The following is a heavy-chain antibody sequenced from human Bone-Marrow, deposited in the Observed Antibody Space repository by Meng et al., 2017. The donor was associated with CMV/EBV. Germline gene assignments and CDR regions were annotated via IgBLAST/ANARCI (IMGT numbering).Heavy chain of an antibody. D-gene: IGHD4-17*01. Sequence: GGSLRLSCAASGFTFSSYEMNWVRQAPGKGLEWVSYISSSGSTIYYADSVKGRITISRDNAKNSLYLQMNSLRAEDTAVYYCARGDIDYGDNAVDYWGHGTLVTVSS. CDR2: ISSSGSTI. J-gene: IGHJ4*01. V-gene: IGHV3-48*03. CDR3: ARGDIDYGDNAVDY. CDR1: GFTFSSYE.